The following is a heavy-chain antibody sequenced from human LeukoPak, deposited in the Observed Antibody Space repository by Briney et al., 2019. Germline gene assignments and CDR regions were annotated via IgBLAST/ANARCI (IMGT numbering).Heavy chain of an antibody. D-gene: IGHD4-17*01. V-gene: IGHV1-18*01. CDR1: GYTFLSYG. CDR2: ISAYNGNT. J-gene: IGHJ4*02. CDR3: ARVSLDDYGDYAPGDY. Sequence: ASVKVSCKASGYTFLSYGISWVRQAPGQGLEWMGWISAYNGNTNFAQKLQGRVTMTTDTSTSTAYMELRSLRSDDTALYYCARVSLDDYGDYAPGDYWGQGTLVTASS.